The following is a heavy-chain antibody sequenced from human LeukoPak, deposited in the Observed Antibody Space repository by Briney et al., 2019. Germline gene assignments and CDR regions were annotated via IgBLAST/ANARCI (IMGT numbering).Heavy chain of an antibody. CDR2: IYYSGST. J-gene: IGHJ4*02. CDR1: GGSISSSSYY. Sequence: PSETLSLTCTVSGGSISSSSYYWGWIRQPPGKGLEWIGTIYYSGSTCYNPSLKSRVTISVDTSKNQFSLRLSSVTAADTAVYFCARFRSSWSLDYWGQGTLVTVFS. D-gene: IGHD6-13*01. V-gene: IGHV4-39*01. CDR3: ARFRSSWSLDY.